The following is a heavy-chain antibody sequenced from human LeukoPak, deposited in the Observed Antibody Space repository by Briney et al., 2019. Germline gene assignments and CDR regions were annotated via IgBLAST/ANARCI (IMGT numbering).Heavy chain of an antibody. J-gene: IGHJ5*02. V-gene: IGHV3-7*01. CDR1: GFTFSSYW. Sequence: GGSLRLSCAASGFTFSSYWMSWVRQATGKGLEWVANIKQDGSEKYYVDSVKGRFTISRDNAKNSLYLQMNSLRAEDTAVYYCASEGNYSLSFDPWGQGTLVTVSS. D-gene: IGHD1-7*01. CDR3: ASEGNYSLSFDP. CDR2: IKQDGSEK.